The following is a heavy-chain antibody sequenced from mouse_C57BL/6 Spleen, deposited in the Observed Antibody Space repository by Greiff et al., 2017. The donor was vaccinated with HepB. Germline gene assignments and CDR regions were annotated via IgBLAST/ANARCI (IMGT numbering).Heavy chain of an antibody. J-gene: IGHJ4*01. CDR2: IYPGDGDT. CDR1: GYAFSSSW. CDR3: ARSTTVVPHYYAMDY. Sequence: QVQLQQSGPELVKPGASVKISCKASGYAFSSSWMNWVKQRPGKGLEWIGRIYPGDGDTNYNGKFKGKATLTADKSSSTAYMQLSSLTSEDSAVYCCARSTTVVPHYYAMDYWGQGTSVTVSS. D-gene: IGHD1-1*01. V-gene: IGHV1-82*01.